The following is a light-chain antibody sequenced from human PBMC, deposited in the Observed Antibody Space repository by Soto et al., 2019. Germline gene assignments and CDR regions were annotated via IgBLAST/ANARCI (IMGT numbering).Light chain of an antibody. V-gene: IGLV1-51*01. CDR1: SSNIGRNY. CDR2: DNN. CDR3: GTWDSSLSAGV. J-gene: IGLJ2*01. Sequence: QSVLTQPPSVSAAPGQRVTISCSGNSSNIGRNYVSWYQHLPGTAPKLLIYDNNKRPSGIPDRFSGSTSGTSATLGITGLQTGDEADYYCGTWDSSLSAGVFGGGTKLTVL.